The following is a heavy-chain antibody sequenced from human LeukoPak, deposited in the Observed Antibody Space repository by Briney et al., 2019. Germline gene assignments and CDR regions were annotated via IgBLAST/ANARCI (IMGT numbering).Heavy chain of an antibody. CDR1: GYTFSSYY. CDR2: INPSGTST. CDR3: ARAHTSAPGTLFDY. V-gene: IGHV1-46*01. D-gene: IGHD3-3*01. Sequence: ASVKVSCKASGYTFSSYYMHWVRQAPGQGLEWMGRINPSGTSTSYARKFQGRVTVTRDTSTSTLYMELGSLTSEDTALYYCARAHTSAPGTLFDYWGQGTLVTVSS. J-gene: IGHJ4*02.